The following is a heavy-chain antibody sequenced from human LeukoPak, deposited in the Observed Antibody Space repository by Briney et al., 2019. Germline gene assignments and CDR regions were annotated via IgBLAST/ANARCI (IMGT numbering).Heavy chain of an antibody. CDR3: ARVVGDSGSYYVDY. CDR1: GGTFSSYA. Sequence: GASVKVSCKASGGTFSSYAISWVRQAPGQGLEWMGRIIPIFGTANYAQKFQGRVTITTDESTSTAYMELSSLRSEDTAVYYCARVVGDSGSYYVDYWGQGTLVTVSS. V-gene: IGHV1-69*05. CDR2: IIPIFGTA. D-gene: IGHD1-26*01. J-gene: IGHJ4*02.